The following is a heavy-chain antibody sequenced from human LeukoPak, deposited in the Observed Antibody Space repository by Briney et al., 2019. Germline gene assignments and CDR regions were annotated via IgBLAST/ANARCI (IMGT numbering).Heavy chain of an antibody. CDR3: ARAINSWLLLDLDY. Sequence: ASVKVSCKTSGYSFSDFYIHWVRQAPGQGLEWMGWINPNSGVTKYAQKFQGRVTMTRNTSISTAYMDLSRLRGDDTAVFFCARAINSWLLLDLDYWGQGTLVTVPS. CDR1: GYSFSDFY. V-gene: IGHV1-2*02. CDR2: INPNSGVT. D-gene: IGHD3-22*01. J-gene: IGHJ4*02.